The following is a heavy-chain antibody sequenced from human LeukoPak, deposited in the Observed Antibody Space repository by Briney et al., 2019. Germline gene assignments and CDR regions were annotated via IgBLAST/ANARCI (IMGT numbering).Heavy chain of an antibody. V-gene: IGHV4-39*07. Sequence: SETLSLTCTVSGGSISSSSYYWGWIRQPPGKGLEWIGEIYHSGSTNSNVSLKSRVIISVGKSKNQFSLKLSSVTAADTAVYYCARVLGGAFDIWGQGTMVTVSS. CDR1: GGSISSSSYY. CDR2: IYHSGST. CDR3: ARVLGGAFDI. J-gene: IGHJ3*02.